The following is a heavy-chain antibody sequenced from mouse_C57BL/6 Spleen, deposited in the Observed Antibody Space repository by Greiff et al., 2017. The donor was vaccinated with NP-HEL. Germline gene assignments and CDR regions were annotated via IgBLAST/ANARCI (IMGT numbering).Heavy chain of an antibody. CDR1: GYTFTGYW. CDR3: ASGVITTVVAYYAMDY. V-gene: IGHV1-9*01. J-gene: IGHJ4*01. D-gene: IGHD1-1*01. CDR2: ILPGSGST. Sequence: VQLQQSGAELMKPGASVKLSCKATGYTFTGYWIEWVKQRPGHGLEWIGEILPGSGSTNYNEKFKGKATFTADTSSNTAYMQLSSLTTEDSAIYYCASGVITTVVAYYAMDYWGQGTSVTVSS.